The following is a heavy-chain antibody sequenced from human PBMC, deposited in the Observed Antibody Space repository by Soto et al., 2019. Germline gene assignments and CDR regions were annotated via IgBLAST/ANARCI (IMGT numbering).Heavy chain of an antibody. CDR2: AHHSGRT. CDR3: LRSEATALDN. J-gene: IGHJ4*02. Sequence: PSGTLSLTCTVSGDSISSSNWWNWVRQPPGKGLEWIGEAHHSGRTNYNPSPKSRVTISVDRSQNLFSLRMASVTAADTAVYYCLRSEATALDNWGQGTLVTVSS. V-gene: IGHV4-4*02. CDR1: GDSISSSNW.